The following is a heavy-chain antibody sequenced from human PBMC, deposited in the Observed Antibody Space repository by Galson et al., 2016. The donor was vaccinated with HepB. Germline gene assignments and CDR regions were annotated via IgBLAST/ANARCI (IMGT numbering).Heavy chain of an antibody. D-gene: IGHD3-16*02. V-gene: IGHV3-7*01. Sequence: SLRLSCAASGFTFRNYWMTWVRQAPGKGLEWVANIRQDGTENSYVDSAKGRFTISRDNAKNSLYLQMSSLGLEDTGVYYCTALSYLGFDIWGRGTMVTVSP. CDR2: IRQDGTEN. CDR3: TALSYLGFDI. CDR1: GFTFRNYW. J-gene: IGHJ3*02.